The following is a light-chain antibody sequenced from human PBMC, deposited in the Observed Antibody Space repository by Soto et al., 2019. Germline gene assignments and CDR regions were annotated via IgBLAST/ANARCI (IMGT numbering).Light chain of an antibody. Sequence: QSVLTQPASVSGSPGQSITISCTGTSSDVGGYNYVSWYQQHPGKAPKLMIYEVSNRPSGVSNRFSGSKSGNTASLAISGLQAEDEADYYCSSYTSSSTPYVLGHGTKVTVL. V-gene: IGLV2-14*01. CDR3: SSYTSSSTPYV. CDR2: EVS. J-gene: IGLJ1*01. CDR1: SSDVGGYNY.